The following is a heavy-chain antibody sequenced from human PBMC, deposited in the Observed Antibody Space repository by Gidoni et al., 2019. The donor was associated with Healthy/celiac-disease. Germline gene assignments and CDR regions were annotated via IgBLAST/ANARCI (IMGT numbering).Heavy chain of an antibody. V-gene: IGHV3-23*01. D-gene: IGHD3-22*01. CDR1: GFPCSSYA. CDR3: ATLPLVVANTFDY. Sequence: EVQLLESGGGLVQPGGSLRLSCAASGFPCSSYAMSWVRQAPGKGLEWVSAISGSGGSTYYANSVKGRFTISRDNSKNTLYLQMNSLRAEDTAVYYCATLPLVVANTFDYWGQGTLVTVSS. CDR2: ISGSGGST. J-gene: IGHJ4*02.